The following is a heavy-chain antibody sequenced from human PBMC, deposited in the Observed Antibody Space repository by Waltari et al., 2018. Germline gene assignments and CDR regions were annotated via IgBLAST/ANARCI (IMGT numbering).Heavy chain of an antibody. D-gene: IGHD1-26*01. CDR1: GYPFINYD. V-gene: IGHV7-4-1*01. Sequence: QVQLVQSGSELKKPGASVKVSCKASGYPFINYDMTWVRQAPGQGIEWVGGITTNTGNPNYSQGFTGRFVFSMDTSVSTAFLQIFSLKAEDTAVYYCARGFSEELDYWGQGTLVTVSS. CDR2: ITTNTGNP. J-gene: IGHJ4*02. CDR3: ARGFSEELDY.